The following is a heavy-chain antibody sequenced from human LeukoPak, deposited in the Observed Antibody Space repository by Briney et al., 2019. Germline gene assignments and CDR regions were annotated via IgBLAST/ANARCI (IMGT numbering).Heavy chain of an antibody. Sequence: SETLSLTCAVYGGSFSGYYWGWVRQSPGQGLEWIGSIVSGGSTYHNPSLKSRVTMSIDTSNNQFSLKLSFVTAADTAIYYCVRDYGNFVQGNWGQGTLVTVSS. CDR1: GGSFSGYY. J-gene: IGHJ4*02. CDR2: IVSGGST. CDR3: VRDYGNFVQGN. V-gene: IGHV4-34*12. D-gene: IGHD4-17*01.